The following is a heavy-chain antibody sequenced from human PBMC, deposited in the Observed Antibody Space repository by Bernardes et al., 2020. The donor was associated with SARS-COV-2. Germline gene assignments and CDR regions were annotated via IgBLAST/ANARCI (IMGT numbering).Heavy chain of an antibody. J-gene: IGHJ4*02. CDR3: VRDYPDPAD. V-gene: IGHV3-66*01. D-gene: IGHD6-13*01. CDR2: IYPGGNT. Sequence: SLLPSCAASGFTVRTTYMSWVRQAPGPGPEWVSVIYPGGNTYSADSVKGRFTISRDNSKNTMFLQMNSLTTEDTAVYYCVRDYPDPADWGQGTLVTVSS. CDR1: GFTVRTTY.